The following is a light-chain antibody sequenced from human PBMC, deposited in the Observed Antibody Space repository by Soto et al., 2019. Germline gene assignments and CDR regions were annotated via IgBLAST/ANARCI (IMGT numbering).Light chain of an antibody. V-gene: IGKV3-11*01. Sequence: EIVLTPSPATLSLSPVERATLSCRASQSVSSYLAWYQQKPGQAPRLLIYDVSNRATGIPARFSGSGSGADFTLTISSLQPDDFATYYCQNYNSYSEAFGQGTKGAIK. CDR2: DVS. CDR1: QSVSSY. CDR3: QNYNSYSEA. J-gene: IGKJ1*01.